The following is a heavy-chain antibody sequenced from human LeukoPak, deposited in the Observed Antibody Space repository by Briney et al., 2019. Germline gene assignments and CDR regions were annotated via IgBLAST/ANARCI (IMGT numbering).Heavy chain of an antibody. J-gene: IGHJ4*02. V-gene: IGHV3-7*03. CDR1: GFTFNYYW. CDR3: AKDWDDIAVAGTDPYLFDY. Sequence: GGSLRLSCAASGFTFNYYWLTWVRQAPGKGLEWVANIQQDGSEKYYVDSVKGRFIISRDNAKNSLYLQMNSLRAEDTAVYYCAKDWDDIAVAGTDPYLFDYWGQGTLVTVSS. D-gene: IGHD6-19*01. CDR2: IQQDGSEK.